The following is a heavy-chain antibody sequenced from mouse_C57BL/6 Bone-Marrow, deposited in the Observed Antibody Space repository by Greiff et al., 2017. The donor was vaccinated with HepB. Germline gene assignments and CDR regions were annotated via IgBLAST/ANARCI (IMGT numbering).Heavy chain of an antibody. V-gene: IGHV1-85*01. Sequence: VHLVESGPELVKPGASVKLPCKASGYTFTSYDINWVKQRPGQGLEWIGWIYPRDGSTKYNEKFKGKATLTVDTSASTAYMELHSLTSEDSAVYFCALPFAYWGQGTLVTVSA. J-gene: IGHJ3*01. CDR1: GYTFTSYD. CDR2: IYPRDGST. CDR3: ALPFAY.